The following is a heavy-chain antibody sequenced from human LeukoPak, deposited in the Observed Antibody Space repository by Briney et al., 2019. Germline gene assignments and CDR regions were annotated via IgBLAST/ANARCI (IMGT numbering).Heavy chain of an antibody. V-gene: IGHV4-4*02. Sequence: SETLSLTCAVSGGSISSSNWWGWVRQSPGKGLEWIGEIYHSGSTNYYPSLKSRVTISVDKSKSQFSLRLSSVTAADTAVYYCARYCGGDCYGCFDYWGQGTLVTVSS. CDR3: ARYCGGDCYGCFDY. D-gene: IGHD2-21*02. CDR2: IYHSGST. J-gene: IGHJ4*02. CDR1: GGSISSSNW.